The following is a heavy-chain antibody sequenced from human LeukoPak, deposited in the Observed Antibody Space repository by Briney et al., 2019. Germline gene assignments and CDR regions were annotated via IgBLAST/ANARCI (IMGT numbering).Heavy chain of an antibody. CDR1: GGSISIYY. Sequence: PSETLSLTCTVSGGSISIYYWSWIRQPPGKGLEWIGYIYYSGSTNYNPSLKSRVTISVDTSKNQFSLKLSSVTAADTAVYYCARFNVDTAYDYWGQGTLVTVSS. J-gene: IGHJ4*02. D-gene: IGHD5-18*01. CDR2: IYYSGST. V-gene: IGHV4-59*01. CDR3: ARFNVDTAYDY.